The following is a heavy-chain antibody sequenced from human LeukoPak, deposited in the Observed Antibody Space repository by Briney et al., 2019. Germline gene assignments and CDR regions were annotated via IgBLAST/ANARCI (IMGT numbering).Heavy chain of an antibody. J-gene: IGHJ5*02. CDR3: AMQLERAGYWFYP. V-gene: IGHV1-24*01. CDR2: FNPEDGET. CDR1: GYTLTELS. Sequence: LVASVTVSCKVSGYTLTELSMNWVRQAPGKGLEWMGGFNPEDGETIYAQTLKGRVTMTGDKSTDTAYIELSSLRSEDPAVYYCAMQLERAGYWFYPWGQGTLVTVSS. D-gene: IGHD1-1*01.